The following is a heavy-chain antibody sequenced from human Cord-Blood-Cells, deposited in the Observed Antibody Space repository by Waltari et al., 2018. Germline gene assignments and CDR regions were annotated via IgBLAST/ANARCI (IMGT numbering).Heavy chain of an antibody. D-gene: IGHD2-15*01. J-gene: IGHJ3*02. CDR1: GFTFSSYW. CDR3: ARDRAGGPTDAFDI. CDR2: IKQDGSEK. Sequence: EVQLVESGGGLVQPGGSLRLSCAASGFTFSSYWMSWVRQAPGKGLEWVANIKQDGSEKYYVDSVKCRFTIARDNAKNSLYLQMNSLRAEDTAVYYCARDRAGGPTDAFDIWGQGTMVTVSS. V-gene: IGHV3-7*01.